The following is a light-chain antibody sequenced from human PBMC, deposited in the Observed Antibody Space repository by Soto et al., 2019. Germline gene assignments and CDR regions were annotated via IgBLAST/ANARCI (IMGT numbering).Light chain of an antibody. Sequence: DIQMTQTPYSLSASVGDRVTITCRASQSISSYLNWYQQKPGKAPKLLIYAASSLQGGVPSTFSGSGSGTDFTLTISSLQPEDFAMFYCLQYVISITFGQGGLLEIK. V-gene: IGKV1-39*01. CDR3: LQYVISIT. J-gene: IGKJ5*01. CDR1: QSISSY. CDR2: AAS.